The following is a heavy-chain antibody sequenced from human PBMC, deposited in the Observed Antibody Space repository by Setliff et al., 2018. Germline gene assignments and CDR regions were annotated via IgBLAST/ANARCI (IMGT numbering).Heavy chain of an antibody. CDR3: ARESRYYYDNLGTLDY. CDR2: IYSSGST. J-gene: IGHJ4*02. V-gene: IGHV4-30-4*08. CDR1: GGSISSGDYY. D-gene: IGHD3-22*01. Sequence: SETLSLTCTVSGGSISSGDYYWSWIRQPPGKGLEWIGYIYSSGSTYYNPSLKSRVSISVDTSKNPFSLKLSSVTAADTAVYYCARESRYYYDNLGTLDYWGQGTLVTVSS.